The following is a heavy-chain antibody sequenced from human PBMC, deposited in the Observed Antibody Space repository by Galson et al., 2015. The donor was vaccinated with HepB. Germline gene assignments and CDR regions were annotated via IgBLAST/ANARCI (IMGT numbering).Heavy chain of an antibody. J-gene: IGHJ4*02. CDR1: GYTFTGYY. D-gene: IGHD1-1*01. CDR2: INPNSGGT. V-gene: IGHV1-2*02. Sequence: SVKVSCKASGYTFTGYYMHWVRQAPGQGLEWMGWINPNSGGTNYAQKFQGRVTMTRDTSISTAYMELSRLRSDDTAVYYCARQKGTLMPFDYWGQGTLVAVSS. CDR3: ARQKGTLMPFDY.